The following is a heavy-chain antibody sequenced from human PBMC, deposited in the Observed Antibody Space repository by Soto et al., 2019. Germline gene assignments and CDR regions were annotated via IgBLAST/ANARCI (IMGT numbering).Heavy chain of an antibody. D-gene: IGHD3-22*01. CDR3: ARGDYYDGSGSFADAFDI. CDR2: ISRSSYYT. CDR1: AFTFSDYY. J-gene: IGHJ3*02. Sequence: GGSLRLSCSASAFTFSDYYMGWIRQAPGKGLEWLSYISRSSYYTYYADSVKGRFTISRDNAKNSLYLQMNSLRSEDTAVYYCARGDYYDGSGSFADAFDIWGLGTMVTVSS. V-gene: IGHV3-11*05.